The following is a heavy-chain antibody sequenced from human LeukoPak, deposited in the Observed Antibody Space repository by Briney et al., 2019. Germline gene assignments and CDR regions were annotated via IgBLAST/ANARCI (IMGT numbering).Heavy chain of an antibody. CDR1: GYTFTSYG. V-gene: IGHV1-18*01. D-gene: IGHD3-3*01. J-gene: IGHJ5*02. CDR2: ISAYNGNT. CDR3: ARDFHYDFWSGYYTRMGFDP. Sequence: ASVKVSCKASGYTFTSYGISWVRQAPGQGLEWMGWISAYNGNTNYAQKLQGRVTMTTDTSTSTAYMELRSLRSDDTAVYYCARDFHYDFWSGYYTRMGFDPWGQGTLVTVSS.